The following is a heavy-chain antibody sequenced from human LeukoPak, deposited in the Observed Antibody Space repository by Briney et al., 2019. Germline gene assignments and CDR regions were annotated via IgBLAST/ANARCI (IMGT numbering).Heavy chain of an antibody. J-gene: IGHJ4*02. Sequence: ASVKVSCKASGGTFSSYATSWVRQAPGQGLEWMGGIIPIFGTANYAQKFQGRVTITADESTSTAYMELSSLRSEDTAVYYCARDVTIFGVVTKVGYWGQGTLVTVSS. CDR2: IIPIFGTA. CDR3: ARDVTIFGVVTKVGY. CDR1: GGTFSSYA. V-gene: IGHV1-69*01. D-gene: IGHD3-3*01.